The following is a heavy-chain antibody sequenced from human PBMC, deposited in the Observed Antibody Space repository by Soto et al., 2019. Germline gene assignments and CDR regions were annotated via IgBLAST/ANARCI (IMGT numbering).Heavy chain of an antibody. V-gene: IGHV2-5*02. Sequence: QITLKESGPTLVKPTQTLTLTCTFSGFSLSASGVGVGWIRQPPGKALEWLAIIYWDDAKHYSPSLKSSLTNHKDTPKNQGVLTMANMDPGETATNFCAQKGGGDRILDYWGQGTLVTVSS. CDR2: IYWDDAK. J-gene: IGHJ4*02. D-gene: IGHD3-16*01. CDR1: GFSLSASGVG. CDR3: AQKGGGDRILDY.